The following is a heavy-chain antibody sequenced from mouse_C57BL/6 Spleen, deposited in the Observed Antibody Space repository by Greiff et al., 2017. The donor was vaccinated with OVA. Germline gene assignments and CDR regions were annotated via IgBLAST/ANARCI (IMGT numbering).Heavy chain of an antibody. CDR1: GYTFTDYE. D-gene: IGHD2-3*01. Sequence: VKLMESGAELVRPGASVTLSCKASGYTFTDYEMHWVKQTPVHGLEWIGAIDPETGGTAYNQKFKGKAILTADKSSSTAYMELRSLTSEDSAVYYCTRKGGYSYWYFDVWGTGTTVTVSS. J-gene: IGHJ1*03. CDR3: TRKGGYSYWYFDV. CDR2: IDPETGGT. V-gene: IGHV1-15*01.